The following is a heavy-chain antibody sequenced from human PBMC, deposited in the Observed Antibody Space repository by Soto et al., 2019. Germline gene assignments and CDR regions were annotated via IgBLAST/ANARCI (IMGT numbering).Heavy chain of an antibody. CDR2: ISGSGGST. J-gene: IGHJ4*02. V-gene: IGHV3-23*01. CDR1: GFTFSSYA. CDR3: ARRGSGSYYDY. Sequence: EVQLLESGGGLVQPGGSLRLSCAASGFTFSSYAMRWVRQAPVKGLEWVSAISGSGGSTYYADSVKGRFTISRDNSKTMLYLQMTSLRAEDTAVSYCARRGSGSYYDYWGQGTLVTVSS. D-gene: IGHD1-26*01.